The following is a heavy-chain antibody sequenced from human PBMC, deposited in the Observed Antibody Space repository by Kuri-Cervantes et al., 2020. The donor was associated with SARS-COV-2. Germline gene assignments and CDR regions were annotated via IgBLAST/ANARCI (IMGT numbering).Heavy chain of an antibody. CDR2: VKTNSGNT. CDR3: ARDLGDSSSSLELNYYYYYYMDV. V-gene: IGHV1-8*01. J-gene: IGHJ6*03. D-gene: IGHD6-13*01. Sequence: ASVKVSCKAPETTFPNYDINWVRQATGQGLEWMGMVKTNSGNTLYAQIFQGRVTMTRDTSTSTVYMELSSLRSEDTAVYYCARDLGDSSSSLELNYYYYYYMDVWGKGTTVTVSS. CDR1: ETTFPNYD.